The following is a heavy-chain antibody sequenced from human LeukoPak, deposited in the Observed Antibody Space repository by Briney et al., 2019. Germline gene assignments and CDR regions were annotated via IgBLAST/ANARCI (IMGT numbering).Heavy chain of an antibody. CDR3: ARDSTRDFDVEGPPPCIDY. CDR2: ISSSSSTI. Sequence: GGSLRLSCAASGFTFSSYSMNWVRQAPGKGLEWVSYISSSSSTIYYADSVKGRFTISRDNAKNSLYLQMNSLRAEDTAVYYCARDSTRDFDVEGPPPCIDYWGQGTLVTVSS. V-gene: IGHV3-48*04. D-gene: IGHD3-9*01. J-gene: IGHJ4*02. CDR1: GFTFSSYS.